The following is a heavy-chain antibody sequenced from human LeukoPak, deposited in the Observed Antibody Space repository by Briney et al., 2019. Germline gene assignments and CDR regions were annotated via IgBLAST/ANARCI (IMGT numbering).Heavy chain of an antibody. V-gene: IGHV1-69*13. Sequence: SVKLSCEASGGTFSSYAISWVRQAPGQGLEWMGGIIPIFGTANYTQKFQGRVTITADESTSTAYMELSSLRSEDTAVYYCARDHGYCSSTSCYPSFDYWGQGTLVTVSS. J-gene: IGHJ4*02. CDR1: GGTFSSYA. D-gene: IGHD2-2*03. CDR3: ARDHGYCSSTSCYPSFDY. CDR2: IIPIFGTA.